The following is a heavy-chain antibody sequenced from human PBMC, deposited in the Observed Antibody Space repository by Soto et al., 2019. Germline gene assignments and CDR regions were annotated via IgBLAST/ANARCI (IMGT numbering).Heavy chain of an antibody. CDR2: MSSNSGHT. D-gene: IGHD2-8*01. CDR3: ARNGDCTRPGCIVGWFDP. Sequence: ASVKVSCKASGYNFISYDFNWVRQAAGQGPEWMGWMSSNSGHTGYAQKFQGRVTMTRDTSTSTAYMEVSSLRSEDTAVYYCARNGDCTRPGCIVGWFDPWGPGTLVTVSS. J-gene: IGHJ5*02. V-gene: IGHV1-8*01. CDR1: GYNFISYD.